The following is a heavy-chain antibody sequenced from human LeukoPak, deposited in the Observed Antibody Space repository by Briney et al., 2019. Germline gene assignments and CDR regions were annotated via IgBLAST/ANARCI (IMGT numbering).Heavy chain of an antibody. V-gene: IGHV4-39*07. CDR3: ARVNDGWAFDY. Sequence: SETLSLTCTVSGGSISSSSYYWGWIRQPPGKGLEWIGYIYHSGSPYYNPSLKSRVTISVDRSKNQFSLKLSSVTAADTAVYYFARVNDGWAFDYWGQGTLVTVSS. CDR2: IYHSGSP. J-gene: IGHJ4*02. CDR1: GGSISSSSYY. D-gene: IGHD1-1*01.